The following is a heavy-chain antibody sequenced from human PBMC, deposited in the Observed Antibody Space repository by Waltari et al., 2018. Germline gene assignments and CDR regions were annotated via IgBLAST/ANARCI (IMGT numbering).Heavy chain of an antibody. D-gene: IGHD6-13*01. Sequence: QVQLQESGPGLVKPSGTLSLTCAVSGGSISSSNWWSWVRQPPGKGLEWIGEIYHRGSTNYNPSLRGGVTISVDESKNQFSLKLSFVSAADTAVYYCARDSREGIAAAGTPDYWGQGTLVTVSS. CDR1: GGSISSSNW. CDR2: IYHRGST. J-gene: IGHJ4*02. V-gene: IGHV4-4*02. CDR3: ARDSREGIAAAGTPDY.